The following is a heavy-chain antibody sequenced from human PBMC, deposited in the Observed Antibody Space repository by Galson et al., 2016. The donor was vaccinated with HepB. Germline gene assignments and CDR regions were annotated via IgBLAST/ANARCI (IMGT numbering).Heavy chain of an antibody. V-gene: IGHV3-74*01. Sequence: SLRLSCAASRFSFSNYWMHWVRQGPGTGLEWVSRITSDGSDTRYADSVKGRFTISRDNAKNTLYLQMNSLRAEDTAVYYCARDRGSGWSHFYWGQGILVTVSS. D-gene: IGHD6-19*01. CDR1: RFSFSNYW. CDR2: ITSDGSDT. CDR3: ARDRGSGWSHFY. J-gene: IGHJ4*02.